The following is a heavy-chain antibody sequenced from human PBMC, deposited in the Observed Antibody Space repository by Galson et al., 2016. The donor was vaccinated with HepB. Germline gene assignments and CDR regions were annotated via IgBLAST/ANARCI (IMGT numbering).Heavy chain of an antibody. CDR1: GYSFIAYG. J-gene: IGHJ4*02. CDR3: ARDSDCSSTSCFGDYFDY. V-gene: IGHV1-18*01. CDR2: ISPYNGHT. D-gene: IGHD2-2*01. Sequence: SVKVSCKASGYSFIAYGISWVRQAPGQGLEWMGWISPYNGHTNYAEKVQGRVTMTTDRSTSTAYMELRGLRSNDTAVYDCARDSDCSSTSCFGDYFDYWGQATLVTVSS.